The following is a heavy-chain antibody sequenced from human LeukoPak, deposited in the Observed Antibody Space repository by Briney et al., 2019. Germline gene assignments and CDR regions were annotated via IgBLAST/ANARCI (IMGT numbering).Heavy chain of an antibody. CDR3: ARQDIVEEFDP. CDR2: INSDGSST. J-gene: IGHJ5*02. Sequence: GGSLRLSCAASGFTFSSYWMHWVRQAPGKGLVWVSRINSDGSSTSYADSVKGRFTISRDNTKNTLYLQMNSLRAEDTAVYYCARQDIVEEFDPWGQGTLVTVSS. CDR1: GFTFSSYW. D-gene: IGHD2-15*01. V-gene: IGHV3-74*01.